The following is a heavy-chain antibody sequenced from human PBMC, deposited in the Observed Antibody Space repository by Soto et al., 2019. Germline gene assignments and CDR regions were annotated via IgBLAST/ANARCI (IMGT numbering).Heavy chain of an antibody. CDR2: LSRGGGTT. CDR1: GFTFSSHG. D-gene: IGHD3-3*01. J-gene: IGHJ3*01. Sequence: EAQLLESGGDWAQPGGSLRLSCAASGFTFSSHGMSWVRQAPGKGLEWIAGLSRGGGTTYYADSVKGRFTISRDNSKNTLDLIMNSLKVEDTALYYCAKDGHYSPDGFDVWGQGTMVTVSS. V-gene: IGHV3-23*01. CDR3: AKDGHYSPDGFDV.